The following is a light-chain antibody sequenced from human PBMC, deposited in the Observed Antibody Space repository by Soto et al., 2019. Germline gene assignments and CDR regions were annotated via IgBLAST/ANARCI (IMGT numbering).Light chain of an antibody. CDR3: QQYGASPIT. CDR2: AAS. J-gene: IGKJ5*01. CDR1: QSVSDYR. Sequence: DIVLTQSPGTLPLSPGQRATLSCRASQSVSDYRLAWYQQRHGQPPRXXISAASTRAAGVPVRFGGSVSGTDLIITITRLQPEDCEVYDGQQYGASPITFGQGTRLEIK. V-gene: IGKV3-20*01.